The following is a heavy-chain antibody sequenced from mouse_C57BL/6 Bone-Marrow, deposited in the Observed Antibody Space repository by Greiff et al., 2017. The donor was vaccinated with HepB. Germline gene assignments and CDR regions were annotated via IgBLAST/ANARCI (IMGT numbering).Heavy chain of an antibody. CDR2: IDPENGDT. CDR1: GFNIKDDY. J-gene: IGHJ4*01. V-gene: IGHV14-4*01. Sequence: EVQLQQSGAELVRPGASVKLSCTASGFNIKDDYMHWVKQRPEQGLEWIGWIDPENGDTEYASKFQGKATITADTSSNTAYLQLSSLTSEDTAVYYCTPWDYGSSSYYAMDYWGQGTSVTVSS. D-gene: IGHD1-1*01. CDR3: TPWDYGSSSYYAMDY.